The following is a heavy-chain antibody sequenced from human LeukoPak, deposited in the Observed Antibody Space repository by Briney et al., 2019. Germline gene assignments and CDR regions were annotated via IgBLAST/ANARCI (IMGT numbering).Heavy chain of an antibody. V-gene: IGHV4-30-2*01. J-gene: IGHJ3*01. CDR3: ARGAFVLGTAFHA. CDR1: GGSISSGGYY. D-gene: IGHD7-27*01. CDR2: IYHSGST. Sequence: PSQTLSLTCTVSGGSISSGGYYWSWIRQPPGKGLEWIGYIYHSGSTYYKPSLKSRVTISVDRSKSQFSLKLSSVTAADTAVYYCARGAFVLGTAFHAWGPGTMVTVSS.